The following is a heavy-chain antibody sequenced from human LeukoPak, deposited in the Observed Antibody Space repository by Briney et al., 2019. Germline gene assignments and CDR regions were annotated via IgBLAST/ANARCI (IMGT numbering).Heavy chain of an antibody. D-gene: IGHD6-13*01. Sequence: SGGSLRLSWAASGITFINHAMDWVRQAQGKGLEWVAVISYDGSNTYYADSVQGRFTISRDNSKSTLYLQMNSLRVEDTAVYYCARNPGVGSSWYRLHYWGQGTLVTVSS. CDR1: GITFINHA. CDR2: ISYDGSNT. J-gene: IGHJ4*02. V-gene: IGHV3-30-3*01. CDR3: ARNPGVGSSWYRLHY.